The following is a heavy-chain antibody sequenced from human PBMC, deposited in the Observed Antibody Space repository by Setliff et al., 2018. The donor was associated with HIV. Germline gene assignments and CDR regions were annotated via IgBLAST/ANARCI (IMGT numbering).Heavy chain of an antibody. D-gene: IGHD6-13*01. J-gene: IGHJ4*02. Sequence: SETLSLTCTVSGGSISFGCYYWSWIRQPAGKGLEWIGRMHTSGSTSYSPSLKSRVTISIDTSKNQFSLELTSPIAADTAVYYCAREECTSWPRVHYWGQGALVTVSS. CDR3: AREECTSWPRVHY. CDR2: MHTSGST. CDR1: GGSISFGCYY. V-gene: IGHV4-61*02.